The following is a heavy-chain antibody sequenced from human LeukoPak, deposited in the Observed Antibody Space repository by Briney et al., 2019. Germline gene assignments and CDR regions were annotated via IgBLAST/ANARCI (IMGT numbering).Heavy chain of an antibody. D-gene: IGHD4-17*01. CDR1: GGSISSYY. V-gene: IGHV4-4*07. CDR2: IYTSGST. CDR3: ASGVTVTKTNAFDI. Sequence: PSETLSLTCTVSGGSISSYYWSWIPQPAGKGLQWIGRIYTSGSTNYNPSLKSRVTMSVDTSKNQFSLKLSSVTAADTAVYYCASGVTVTKTNAFDIWGQGTMVTVSS. J-gene: IGHJ3*02.